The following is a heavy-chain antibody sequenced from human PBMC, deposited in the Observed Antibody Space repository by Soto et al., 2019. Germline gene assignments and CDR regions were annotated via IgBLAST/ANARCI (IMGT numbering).Heavy chain of an antibody. D-gene: IGHD3-22*01. J-gene: IGHJ4*02. CDR2: TYYRSKWSN. Sequence: PSQTLSLTCAISGDSVSSTSVTWNWIRQSPSRGLEWLGRTYYRSKWSNDFAESVKSRITINPDTSKNLFSLQLNSVTPEDTAVYYCARGESSNSDYWGLGKLVTVSS. V-gene: IGHV6-1*01. CDR3: ARGESSNSDY. CDR1: GDSVSSTSVT.